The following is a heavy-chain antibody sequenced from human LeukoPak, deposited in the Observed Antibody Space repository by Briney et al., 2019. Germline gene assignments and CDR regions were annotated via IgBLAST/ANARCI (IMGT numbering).Heavy chain of an antibody. D-gene: IGHD1-26*01. CDR2: IRYDGSNK. CDR1: GFTFSSYG. V-gene: IGHV3-30*02. Sequence: GGSLRLSCAASGFTFSSYGMHWVRQAPGKGLEWVAFIRYDGSNKYYADSVEGRFTISRDNSKNTLYLQMNSLRAEDTAVYYCAKDRGSYYFDYWGQGTLVTVSS. J-gene: IGHJ4*02. CDR3: AKDRGSYYFDY.